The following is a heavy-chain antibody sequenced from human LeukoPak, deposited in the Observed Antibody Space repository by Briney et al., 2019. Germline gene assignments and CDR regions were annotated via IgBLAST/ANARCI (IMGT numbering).Heavy chain of an antibody. V-gene: IGHV5-51*01. CDR1: GYSFTNYW. D-gene: IGHD3-10*01. CDR3: ARHYYGSGNNVMDV. CDR2: IYPGDSDT. Sequence: GESLKISCKSSGYSFTNYWVGWVRQMPGKGLEWMGIIYPGDSDTRYSPSFQGQVTISVDKSISTAYLQWSSLKASDTAMYYCARHYYGSGNNVMDVWGQGTTVTVSS. J-gene: IGHJ6*02.